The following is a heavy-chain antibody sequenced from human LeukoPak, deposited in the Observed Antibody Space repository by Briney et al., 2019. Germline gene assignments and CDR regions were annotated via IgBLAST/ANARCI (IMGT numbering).Heavy chain of an antibody. CDR2: ISSSGSSI. V-gene: IGHV3-21*01. CDR3: AREGRITIFGVVIIPQNYGMDV. Sequence: GGSLRLSCAASAFTFSTYIMNWVRQAPGKGLEWVSSISSSGSSIYYAGSVKGRFTISRDNSKNTLYLQMNSLRAEDTAVYYCAREGRITIFGVVIIPQNYGMDVWGQGTTVTVSS. CDR1: AFTFSTYI. J-gene: IGHJ6*02. D-gene: IGHD3-3*01.